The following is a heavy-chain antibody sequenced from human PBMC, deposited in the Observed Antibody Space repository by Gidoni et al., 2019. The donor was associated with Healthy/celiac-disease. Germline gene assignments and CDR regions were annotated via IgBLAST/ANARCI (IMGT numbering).Heavy chain of an antibody. J-gene: IGHJ4*02. CDR3: AREYAVAGILPELDY. V-gene: IGHV3-21*01. CDR1: GFTFSSYS. Sequence: VQLVESGGGLVKPGGSLRLSCAASGFTFSSYSMNWVRQAPGKGLEWVSSISSSSSYIYYADSVKGRFTISRDNAKNSLYLQMNSLRAEDTAVYYCAREYAVAGILPELDYWGQGTLVTVSS. CDR2: ISSSSSYI. D-gene: IGHD6-19*01.